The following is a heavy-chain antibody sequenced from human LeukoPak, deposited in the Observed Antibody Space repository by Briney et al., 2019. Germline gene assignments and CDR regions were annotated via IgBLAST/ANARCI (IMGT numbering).Heavy chain of an antibody. CDR2: ISYSGSA. Sequence: PSETLSLTCTVSSDSISGYYWSWIRQPPGQGLEWIGYISYSGSADYNPSLKSRVTISVDTSKKQFSLKLRSVTAADTAVYYCARGTVSGYLNNWFDPWGQGTLVTVSS. V-gene: IGHV4-59*01. CDR1: SDSISGYY. J-gene: IGHJ5*02. CDR3: ARGTVSGYLNNWFDP. D-gene: IGHD3-22*01.